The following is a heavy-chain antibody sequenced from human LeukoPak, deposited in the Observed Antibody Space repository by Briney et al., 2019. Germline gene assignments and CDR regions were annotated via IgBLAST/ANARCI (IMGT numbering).Heavy chain of an antibody. J-gene: IGHJ4*02. CDR3: ASVRWLQLFDY. D-gene: IGHD5-24*01. CDR1: GYSISSGYY. V-gene: IGHV4-38-2*01. Sequence: SETLSLTCAVSGYSISSGYYWGWIRQPPGKGLEWIGSIYYSGSIFYNPSLKSRVTLSVDTSKNHFSLNLSSVTAADAAVYYCASVRWLQLFDYWGQGTLVTVSS. CDR2: IYYSGSI.